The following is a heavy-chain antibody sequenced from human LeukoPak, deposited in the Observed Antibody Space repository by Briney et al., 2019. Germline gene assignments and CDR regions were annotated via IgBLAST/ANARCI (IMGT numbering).Heavy chain of an antibody. Sequence: GGSLRLSCAASGFTFDDYGMSWVRQAPGKGLEWVSGINWNGGSTGYADSVKGRFTISRDNAKNSPYLQMNSLRAEDTALYYCARAEGGYYDAYYMDVWGKGTTVTVSS. J-gene: IGHJ6*03. CDR1: GFTFDDYG. D-gene: IGHD3-22*01. CDR2: INWNGGST. CDR3: ARAEGGYYDAYYMDV. V-gene: IGHV3-20*04.